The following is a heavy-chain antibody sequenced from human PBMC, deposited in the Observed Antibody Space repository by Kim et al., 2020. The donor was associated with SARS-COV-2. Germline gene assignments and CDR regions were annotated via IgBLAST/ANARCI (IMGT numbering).Heavy chain of an antibody. D-gene: IGHD6-19*01. CDR2: ISSSSSYI. CDR1: GFTFSSYS. CDR3: ARAYSSGWAYFDY. J-gene: IGHJ4*02. Sequence: GGSLRLSCAASGFTFSSYSMNWVRQAPGKGLEWVSSISSSSSYIYYADSVKGRFTISRDNAKNSLYLQMNSLRAEDKAVYYCARAYSSGWAYFDYWGQGTLVTVSS. V-gene: IGHV3-21*01.